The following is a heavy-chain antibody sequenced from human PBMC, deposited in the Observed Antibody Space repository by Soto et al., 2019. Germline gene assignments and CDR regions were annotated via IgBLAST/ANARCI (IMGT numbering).Heavy chain of an antibody. CDR3: ARAAANIDY. J-gene: IGHJ4*02. Sequence: QVQLQESGPGLVKPSQTLSLTCTVSGGSISSSGSYWSLIRQHPGKGLEWIGYISYSGSTVYNPSLESRVTISVDTSKNQFYLNLSSVTAADTAVYYCARAAANIDYWGQGTLVTVSS. CDR1: GGSISSSGSY. CDR2: ISYSGST. D-gene: IGHD2-2*01. V-gene: IGHV4-31*03.